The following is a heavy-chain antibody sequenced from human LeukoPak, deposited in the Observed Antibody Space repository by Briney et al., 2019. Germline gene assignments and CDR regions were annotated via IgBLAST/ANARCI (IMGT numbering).Heavy chain of an antibody. J-gene: IGHJ4*02. V-gene: IGHV1-18*01. CDR1: RYTFTSYG. Sequence: ASVKVSCKASRYTFTSYGISWVRQAPGQSLEWMGWISAYNGNTNYAQKLPGRVTMTKDKSTSTAYMELCSLRSEDTAVYYCARTARGYYYDSSGFPDYWGQGTLVTVSS. CDR3: ARTARGYYYDSSGFPDY. D-gene: IGHD3-22*01. CDR2: ISAYNGNT.